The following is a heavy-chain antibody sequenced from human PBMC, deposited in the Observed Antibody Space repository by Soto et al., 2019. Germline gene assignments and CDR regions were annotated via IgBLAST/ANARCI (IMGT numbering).Heavy chain of an antibody. V-gene: IGHV1-18*01. CDR2: ISAYNGNT. J-gene: IGHJ6*02. D-gene: IGHD2-2*03. CDR3: ARGDGYCSSTSCYRYYYGMDV. Sequence: ASVKVSCKASGYTFTSYGISWVRQAPGQGLEWMGWISAYNGNTNYAQKLQGRVTMTTDTSTSTAYMELRSLRSDDTAVYYCARGDGYCSSTSCYRYYYGMDVWGQGTTVTVSS. CDR1: GYTFTSYG.